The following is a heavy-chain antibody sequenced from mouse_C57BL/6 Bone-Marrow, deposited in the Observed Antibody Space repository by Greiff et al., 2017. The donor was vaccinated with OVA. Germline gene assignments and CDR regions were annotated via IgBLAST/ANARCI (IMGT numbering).Heavy chain of an antibody. V-gene: IGHV5-6*02. Sequence: DVKLVESGGDLVKPGGSLKLSCAASGFTFSSYGMSWVRQTPDKRLEWVATISSGGSYTYYPDSVKGRFTISRDNAKNTLYLQMSSLKSEDTAMYYCARQGLWLRRRRYFDVWGTGTTVTVSS. D-gene: IGHD2-2*01. CDR3: ARQGLWLRRRRYFDV. CDR1: GFTFSSYG. J-gene: IGHJ1*03. CDR2: ISSGGSYT.